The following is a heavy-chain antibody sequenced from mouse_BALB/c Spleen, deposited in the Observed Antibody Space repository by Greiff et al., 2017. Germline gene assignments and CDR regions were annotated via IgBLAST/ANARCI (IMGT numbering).Heavy chain of an antibody. CDR2: ISSGSSTI. J-gene: IGHJ4*01. Sequence: EVKVVESGGGLVQPGGSRKLSCAASGFTFSSFGMHWVRQAPEKGLEWVAYISSGSSTIYYADTVKGRFTISRDNPKNTLFLQMTSLRSEDTAMYYCARSPYGNYVSYYAMDYWGQGTSVTVSS. D-gene: IGHD2-1*01. CDR3: ARSPYGNYVSYYAMDY. V-gene: IGHV5-17*02. CDR1: GFTFSSFG.